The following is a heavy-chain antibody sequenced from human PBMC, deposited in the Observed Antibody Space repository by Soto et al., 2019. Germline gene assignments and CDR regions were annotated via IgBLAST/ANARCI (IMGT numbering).Heavy chain of an antibody. CDR2: ISSSSSYI. CDR1: GFTFSSYS. V-gene: IGHV3-21*01. J-gene: IGHJ6*03. Sequence: EVQLVESGGGLVKPGGSLRLSCAASGFTFSSYSMNWVRQAPGKGLEWVSSISSSSSYIYYADSVKGRFTISRDNAKNSLYLQMNSLRAEDTAVYYCARAAWSGYQSYYYYYYMDVWGKGTTVTVSS. CDR3: ARAAWSGYQSYYYYYYMDV. D-gene: IGHD3-3*01.